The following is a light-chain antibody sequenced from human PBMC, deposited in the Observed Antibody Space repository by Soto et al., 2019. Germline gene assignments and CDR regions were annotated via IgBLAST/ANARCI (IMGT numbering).Light chain of an antibody. CDR2: DAS. Sequence: AIQLTQSPSSLSASVGDRVTITCRASQGISSALAWYQQKPGIAPKLLIYDASTLESGVPSRFSGSGSGTDFTLTISILQPGDFATYYCQQFNNYPRTFGQGTKVEIK. J-gene: IGKJ1*01. CDR3: QQFNNYPRT. V-gene: IGKV1D-13*01. CDR1: QGISSA.